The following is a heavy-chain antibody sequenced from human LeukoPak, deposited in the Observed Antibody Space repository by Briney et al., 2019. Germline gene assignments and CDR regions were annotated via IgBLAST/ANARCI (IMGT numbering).Heavy chain of an antibody. CDR3: ARGPRGSLNWFDP. CDR1: GGSISSGGYY. CDR2: IYNSGST. J-gene: IGHJ5*02. Sequence: TLSLTCTVSGGSISSGGYYWSWIRQHPGKGLEWIGYIYNSGSTDYNPSLKSRVTISADTSKNQFSLKLSSVTAADTAMYYCARGPRGSLNWFDPWGQGTLVTVSS. D-gene: IGHD3-10*01. V-gene: IGHV4-31*03.